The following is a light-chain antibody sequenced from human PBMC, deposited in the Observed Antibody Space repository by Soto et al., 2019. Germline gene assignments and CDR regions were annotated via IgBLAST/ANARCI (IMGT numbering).Light chain of an antibody. Sequence: EVVMTQSPATVSVSPGEGVTLSCRASQTISNDLAWYQQKPGQATSLLIYGASTRATGVPARFSGGGSGTEFTLTISSLQSEDVAFYYCQQNNKWPPVTFVGVTKVEIK. CDR2: GAS. V-gene: IGKV3-15*01. CDR1: QTISND. CDR3: QQNNKWPPVT. J-gene: IGKJ4*01.